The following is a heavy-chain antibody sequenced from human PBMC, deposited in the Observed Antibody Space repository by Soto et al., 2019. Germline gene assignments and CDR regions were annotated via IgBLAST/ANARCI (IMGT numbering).Heavy chain of an antibody. J-gene: IGHJ5*02. CDR2: FDPEDGET. CDR3: ATLQANTAMVTRGWFDP. D-gene: IGHD5-18*01. Sequence: ASVKVSCKVSGYTLTELSMHWVRQAPGKGLEWMGGFDPEDGETIYAQKFQGRVTMTEDTSTDTAYMELSSLRSEDTAVYYCATLQANTAMVTRGWFDPWGQGTLVTVSS. V-gene: IGHV1-24*01. CDR1: GYTLTELS.